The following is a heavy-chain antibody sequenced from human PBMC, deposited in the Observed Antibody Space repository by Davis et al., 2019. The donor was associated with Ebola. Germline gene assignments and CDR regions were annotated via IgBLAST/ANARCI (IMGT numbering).Heavy chain of an antibody. CDR3: ARHAHVLRFLEWLLRTHFDY. V-gene: IGHV3-21*01. CDR2: ISSSSSYI. CDR1: GLTFSSYA. J-gene: IGHJ4*02. D-gene: IGHD3-3*01. Sequence: GGSLRLSCAASGLTFSSYAMSWVRQAPGKGLEWVSSISSSSSYIYYADSVKGRFTISRDNAKNSLYLQMNSLRAEDTAVYYCARHAHVLRFLEWLLRTHFDYWGQGTLVTVSS.